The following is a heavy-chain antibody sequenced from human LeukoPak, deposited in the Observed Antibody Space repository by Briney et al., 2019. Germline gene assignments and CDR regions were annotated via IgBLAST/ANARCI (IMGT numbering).Heavy chain of an antibody. CDR1: GYTFTSYY. D-gene: IGHD2-21*02. V-gene: IGHV1-46*01. CDR2: IRPSGGST. Sequence: VSVKVSCKASGYTFTSYYMHWVRQAPGQGLEWMGIIRPSGGSTSYAQKFQGRVTMTRDTYTSTVYMELSRLRSEDTAVYYCARGQFAYCGGDCYFYAEYFQHWGQGTLVTVSS. J-gene: IGHJ1*01. CDR3: ARGQFAYCGGDCYFYAEYFQH.